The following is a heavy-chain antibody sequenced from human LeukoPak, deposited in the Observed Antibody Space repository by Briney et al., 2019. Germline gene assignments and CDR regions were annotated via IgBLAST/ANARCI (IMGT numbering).Heavy chain of an antibody. J-gene: IGHJ4*02. CDR1: AFTFSSYA. CDR2: ISGSGGST. D-gene: IGHD1-26*01. CDR3: ASSKDDRLWELTGTRY. Sequence: GGSLRLSCAASAFTFSSYAMSWVRQAPGKGLEWVSAISGSGGSTYYADSVKGRFTISRDNSKNTLYLQMNSLRAEDTAVYYCASSKDDRLWELTGTRYWGQGTLVTVSS. V-gene: IGHV3-23*01.